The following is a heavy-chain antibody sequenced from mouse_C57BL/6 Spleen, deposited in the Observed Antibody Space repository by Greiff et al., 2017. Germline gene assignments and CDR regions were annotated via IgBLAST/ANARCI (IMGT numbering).Heavy chain of an antibody. CDR3: ARGSSYFDY. CDR1: GFTFSSYA. J-gene: IGHJ2*01. Sequence: VKLQESGGGLVKPGGSLKLSCAASGFTFSSYAMSWVRQTPEKRLEWVATISDGGSYTYYPDNVKGRFTISRDNAKNNLYLQMSHLKSEDTAMYYCARGSSYFDYWGQGTTLTVSS. V-gene: IGHV5-4*03. CDR2: ISDGGSYT. D-gene: IGHD1-1*01.